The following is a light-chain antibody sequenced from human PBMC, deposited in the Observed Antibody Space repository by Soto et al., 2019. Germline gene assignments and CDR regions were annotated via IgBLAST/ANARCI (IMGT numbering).Light chain of an antibody. CDR2: GAS. CDR1: QSVRSTN. V-gene: IGKV3-20*01. J-gene: IGKJ4*01. Sequence: DIGITQTPASASVSAGERATLSCRASQSVRSTNVAWYQQKPGQAPRLLMYGASSRAPGIPDRFRGSGSGTDFSLTISRLEPEDFAVYYCQPFGSSLSFGRGTKVDIK. CDR3: QPFGSSLS.